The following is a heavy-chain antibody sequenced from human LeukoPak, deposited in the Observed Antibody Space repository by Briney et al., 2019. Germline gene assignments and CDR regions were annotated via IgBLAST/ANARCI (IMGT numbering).Heavy chain of an antibody. J-gene: IGHJ4*02. V-gene: IGHV3-30*04. CDR3: ARIRSVGATQGYFDH. CDR2: ISHHGSNK. D-gene: IGHD1-26*01. Sequence: PGGSLRLSCAASGFTFSSYAMHWVGQAPGKGLEGVAVISHHGSNKYYADSVKGRFTISRDNSKNTLCLQMNSLRAEDTAVYYCARIRSVGATQGYFDHWGQGTLVTVSS. CDR1: GFTFSSYA.